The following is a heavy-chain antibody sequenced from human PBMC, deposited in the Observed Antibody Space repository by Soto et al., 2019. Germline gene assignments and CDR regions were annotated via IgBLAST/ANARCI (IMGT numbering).Heavy chain of an antibody. V-gene: IGHV3-15*01. CDR3: TTGGSYLNLYD. CDR1: GFIFNNAW. J-gene: IGHJ4*02. D-gene: IGHD1-26*01. Sequence: PGGSLRLSCAASGFIFNNAWMSWVRQAPGKGLEWVGRIKSKTDGGTTDYGAPVKGRFTISRDDSKSTLYLQVNSLRTEDTAVYYCTTGGSYLNLYDWGQGTLVTVSS. CDR2: IKSKTDGGTT.